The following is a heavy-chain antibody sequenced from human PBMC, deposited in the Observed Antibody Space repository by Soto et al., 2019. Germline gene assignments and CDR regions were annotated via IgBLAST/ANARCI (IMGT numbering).Heavy chain of an antibody. J-gene: IGHJ4*02. V-gene: IGHV3-23*01. CDR1: GFTFSSYA. D-gene: IGHD1-26*01. CDR2: ISGSGGST. CDR3: AKMPRYGRNFDY. Sequence: EVQLLESGGGLVQPGGSLRLSCAASGFTFSSYAMSWVRQAPGKGLEWVSAISGSGGSTYYADSVKGRFTISRDNSKNTLYLQMNSLRAEDTVVYYCAKMPRYGRNFDYWGQGTLVTVSS.